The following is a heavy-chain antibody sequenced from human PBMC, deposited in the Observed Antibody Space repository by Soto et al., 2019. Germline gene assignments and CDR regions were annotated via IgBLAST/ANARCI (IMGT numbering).Heavy chain of an antibody. Sequence: GASVKVSCKASGYTFTGYYMHWVRQAPGQGLEWMGWINPNSGGTNYAQKFQGWVTMTRDTSISTAYMELSRLRSDDTAVYYCAREGLVVVPAPVDTGYYYYGMDVWGQGTTVTSP. CDR1: GYTFTGYY. CDR2: INPNSGGT. D-gene: IGHD2-2*01. CDR3: AREGLVVVPAPVDTGYYYYGMDV. V-gene: IGHV1-2*04. J-gene: IGHJ6*02.